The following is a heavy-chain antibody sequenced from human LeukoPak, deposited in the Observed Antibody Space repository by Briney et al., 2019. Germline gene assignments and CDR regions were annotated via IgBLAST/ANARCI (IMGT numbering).Heavy chain of an antibody. V-gene: IGHV1-2*02. CDR2: INPKSGGT. D-gene: IGHD1-26*01. J-gene: IGHJ4*02. CDR3: ARGRYSGSYYVDY. Sequence: ASVKVSCKASGYTFTGFYMHWVRQAPAQGLEWMGWINPKSGGTNSAQKFQGRVTMTRDTSITTVYMELSSLRSDDTAVYYCARGRYSGSYYVDYWGQGTLVTVSS. CDR1: GYTFTGFY.